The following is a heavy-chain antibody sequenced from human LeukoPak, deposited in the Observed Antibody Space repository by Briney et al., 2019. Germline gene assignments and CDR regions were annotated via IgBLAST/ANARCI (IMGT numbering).Heavy chain of an antibody. V-gene: IGHV3-21*04. CDR3: AKESSGGWYFDY. D-gene: IGHD6-19*01. J-gene: IGHJ4*02. Sequence: GGSLRLSCAASGFSFSSLNWVRQAPGKGLEWVSSIIFSGSDIYYGGSVKGRFTISRDNSKNSLYLQMNSLRAEDTAVYYCAKESSGGWYFDYWGQGTLVTVSS. CDR2: IIFSGSDI. CDR1: GFSFSS.